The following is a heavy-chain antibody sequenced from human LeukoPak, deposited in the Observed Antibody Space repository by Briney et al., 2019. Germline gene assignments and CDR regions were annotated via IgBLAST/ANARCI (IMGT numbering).Heavy chain of an antibody. J-gene: IGHJ3*02. CDR2: IKQDGSEK. CDR1: GFTFSSYG. CDR3: ASASGSYLPTSAFDI. Sequence: GRSLRLSCAASGFTFSSYGMHWVRQAPGKGLEWVANIKQDGSEKYYVDSVKGRFTISRDNAKNSLYLQMNSLRAEDTAVYYCASASGSYLPTSAFDIWGQGTMVTVSS. D-gene: IGHD1-26*01. V-gene: IGHV3-7*01.